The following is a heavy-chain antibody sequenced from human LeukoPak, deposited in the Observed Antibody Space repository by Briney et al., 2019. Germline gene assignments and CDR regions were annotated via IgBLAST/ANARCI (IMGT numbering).Heavy chain of an antibody. CDR1: GFTFSTYW. V-gene: IGHV3-7*04. CDR3: VRHTSAVTGTGAY. Sequence: PGGSLRLSCAASGFTFSTYWMSWVRQAPGKGLEWVAKIKQDGSEKYYVDSVKGRFTISRDNAKNSLYLQMNSLRADDTAVYYCVRHTSAVTGTGAYWGQGTLVTVSS. CDR2: IKQDGSEK. J-gene: IGHJ4*02. D-gene: IGHD6-19*01.